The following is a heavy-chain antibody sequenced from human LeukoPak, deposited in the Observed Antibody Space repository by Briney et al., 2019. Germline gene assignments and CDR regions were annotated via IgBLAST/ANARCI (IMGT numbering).Heavy chain of an antibody. J-gene: IGHJ4*02. CDR1: GGSISSSRYY. CDR2: IYYTACS. Sequence: SETLSLTCTVSGGSISSSRYYWGWLRPPQGMGLEWIGYIYYTACSFYNPSLKSRLTISVDTSKNQFSLQLTSVTAADTAVYCCARHDYLWVSDRYPFDLWGQGTLVTVSS. V-gene: IGHV4-39*01. D-gene: IGHD3-16*02. CDR3: ARHDYLWVSDRYPFDL.